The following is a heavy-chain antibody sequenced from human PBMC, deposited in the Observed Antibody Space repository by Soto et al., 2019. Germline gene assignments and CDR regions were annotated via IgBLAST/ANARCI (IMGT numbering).Heavy chain of an antibody. D-gene: IGHD4-4*01. CDR3: ASYRGALYFES. V-gene: IGHV4-59*01. CDR1: CRSMSRNN. J-gene: IGHJ4*02. Sequence: SETLSLTCSVSCRSMSRNNWSCLRQYPYKGLEWHGSAFYGGTGYNPSLEGRVSMSVETSKRQFSLNLTSVIVADRAVYYCASYRGALYFESSGPGTLVTVS. CDR2: AFYGGT.